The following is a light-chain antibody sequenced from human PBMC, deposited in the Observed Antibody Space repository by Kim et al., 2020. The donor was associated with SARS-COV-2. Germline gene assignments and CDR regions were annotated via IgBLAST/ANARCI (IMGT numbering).Light chain of an antibody. V-gene: IGLV3-19*01. CDR2: GKN. CDR3: NSRGSNDNVL. CDR1: SLRSYY. J-gene: IGLJ2*01. Sequence: SSELTQDPDVSVALGQTVRITCQGDSLRSYYATWYQQKPGQAPIVVIYGKNNRPSGIPDRFSSSSSGDTASLTITGTQAGDEADYYCNSRGSNDNVLFGGGTKLTVL.